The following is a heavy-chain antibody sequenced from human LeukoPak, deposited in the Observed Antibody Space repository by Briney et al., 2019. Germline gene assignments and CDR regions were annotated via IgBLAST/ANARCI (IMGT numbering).Heavy chain of an antibody. Sequence: SVKVSCTASGGTFSSYAISWVRQAPGQGLEWMGGIIPIFGTANYAQKFQGRVTITADKSTSTAYMELSSLRSEDTAVYYCASTIAVVPGYFDYWGQGTLVTVSS. J-gene: IGHJ4*02. D-gene: IGHD6-19*01. V-gene: IGHV1-69*06. CDR3: ASTIAVVPGYFDY. CDR2: IIPIFGTA. CDR1: GGTFSSYA.